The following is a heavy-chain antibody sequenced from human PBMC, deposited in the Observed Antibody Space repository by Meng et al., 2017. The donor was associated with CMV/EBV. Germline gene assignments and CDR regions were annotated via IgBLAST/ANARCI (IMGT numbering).Heavy chain of an antibody. D-gene: IGHD2-2*01. CDR3: AIGVTGRYCSSTSCYEDY. J-gene: IGHJ4*02. CDR1: GFTFSSYS. Sequence: GGSLKISCAASGFTFSSYSMNWVRQAPGKGLEWVSSISSSSSYIYYADSVKGRFTISRDNAKNSLYLQMNSLRAEDTAVYFCAIGVTGRYCSSTSCYEDYWGQGTLVTVSS. V-gene: IGHV3-21*01. CDR2: ISSSSSYI.